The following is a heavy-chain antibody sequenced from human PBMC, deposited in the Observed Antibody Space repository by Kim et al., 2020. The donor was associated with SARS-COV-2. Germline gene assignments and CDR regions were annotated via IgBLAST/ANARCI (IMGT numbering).Heavy chain of an antibody. CDR3: ARVRLGGRLARHNWFDP. V-gene: IGHV4-34*01. Sequence: SETLSLTCAVYGGSFSGYYWSWIRQPPGKGLEWIGEINHSGSTNYNPSLKSRVTISVDTSKNQFSLKLSSVTAADTAVYYCARVRLGGRLARHNWFDPWGQGTLVTVSS. J-gene: IGHJ5*02. CDR1: GGSFSGYY. D-gene: IGHD3-10*01. CDR2: INHSGST.